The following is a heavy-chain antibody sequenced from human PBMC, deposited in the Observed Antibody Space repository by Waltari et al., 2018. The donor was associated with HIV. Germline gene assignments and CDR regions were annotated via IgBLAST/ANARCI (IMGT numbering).Heavy chain of an antibody. D-gene: IGHD2-15*01. CDR3: AREKSRASKWYGIFYYDA. Sequence: QVQLQQWGAGLLKPSETLSLTCAVYGGTFSGYYWTWIRQAPGKGLEWIGEINHSGKTNSNPSLKRRLTLAVDTSKSQVSLRMKSVTGADTAIYYCAREKSRASKWYGIFYYDAWGQGTLVSVPS. CDR2: INHSGKT. J-gene: IGHJ5*02. CDR1: GGTFSGYY. V-gene: IGHV4-34*02.